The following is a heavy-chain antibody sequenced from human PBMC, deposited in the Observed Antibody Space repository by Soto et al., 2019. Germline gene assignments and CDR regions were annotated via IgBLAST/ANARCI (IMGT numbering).Heavy chain of an antibody. Sequence: GESLKISCKASGYSFTTYWIGWVRQMPGKGLEWMGIIYPGDSDTRYNPSFQGQVTISADKSISTAYLQWSSLKASDTAMYYCASSKNSGSDDAFDIWGQGTMVTVSS. CDR1: GYSFTTYW. D-gene: IGHD3-10*01. J-gene: IGHJ3*02. V-gene: IGHV5-51*01. CDR3: ASSKNSGSDDAFDI. CDR2: IYPGDSDT.